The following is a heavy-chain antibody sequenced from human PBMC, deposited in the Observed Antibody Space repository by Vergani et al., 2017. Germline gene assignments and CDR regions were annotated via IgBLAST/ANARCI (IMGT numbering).Heavy chain of an antibody. V-gene: IGHV3-21*04. J-gene: IGHJ1*01. D-gene: IGHD3-10*01. CDR3: TSSWGLYYLHGEYFQY. CDR1: GFTFSSYS. CDR2: ISSGGGDI. Sequence: EVQLVESGGNLVQPGGSLRLSCAASGFTFSSYSMNWVRQAPGKGLEWVATISSGGGDIFYADSVKGRFTISRDNSKNTLFLQMNSLKDEDTAVYSCTSSWGLYYLHGEYFQYWGRGTLVSVSS.